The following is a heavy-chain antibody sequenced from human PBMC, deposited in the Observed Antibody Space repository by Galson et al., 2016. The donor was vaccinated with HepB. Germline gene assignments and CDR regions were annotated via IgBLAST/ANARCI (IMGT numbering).Heavy chain of an antibody. Sequence: SETLSLTCTVSGGSISSYYWSWIRQPPGKGLEWIGYIYDSGSTNYTPSLKSRVTISVDTSKNQFSLMLSSVTAADTAVYYCARDAAEYGDYVVAGYWGQGTLVTVSS. CDR3: ARDAAEYGDYVVAGY. CDR2: IYDSGST. J-gene: IGHJ4*02. CDR1: GGSISSYY. V-gene: IGHV4-59*01. D-gene: IGHD4-17*01.